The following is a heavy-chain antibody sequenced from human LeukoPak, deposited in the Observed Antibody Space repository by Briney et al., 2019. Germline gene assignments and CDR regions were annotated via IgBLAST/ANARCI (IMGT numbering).Heavy chain of an antibody. CDR1: GFTFSSYG. J-gene: IGHJ4*02. D-gene: IGHD6-19*01. V-gene: IGHV3-23*01. CDR3: ARDPYDSGWYRFAY. CDR2: ISGSGSST. Sequence: PGGSLRLSCAASGFTFSSYGMSWVRQAPGKGLEWVSAISGSGSSTYYADSVKGRFTISRDKSKNTLYLQMNSLRAEDTAVYYCARDPYDSGWYRFAYWGQGTLVTVSS.